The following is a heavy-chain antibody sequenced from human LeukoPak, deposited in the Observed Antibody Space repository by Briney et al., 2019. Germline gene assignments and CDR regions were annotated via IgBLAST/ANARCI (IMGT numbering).Heavy chain of an antibody. D-gene: IGHD3-10*01. CDR1: GGSFSGYY. V-gene: IGHV4-34*01. Sequence: PSETLSLTCAVYGGSFSGYYWSWIRQPPGKGLEWIGEINHSGSTNYNPSLKSRVTISVDTSKNQFSLKLSSVTAADTAVYYCARVGNDYYGSGSYYRAPWKFDYWGQGTLVTVSS. CDR2: INHSGST. CDR3: ARVGNDYYGSGSYYRAPWKFDY. J-gene: IGHJ4*02.